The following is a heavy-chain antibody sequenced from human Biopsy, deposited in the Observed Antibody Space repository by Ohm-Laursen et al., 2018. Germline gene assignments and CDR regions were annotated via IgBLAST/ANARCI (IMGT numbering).Heavy chain of an antibody. D-gene: IGHD6-19*01. Sequence: GTLSLTCTVSGGSTSGYYWSWIRQPPGKGLEWIGEINHRGYTDYNASLKGRVSISVDTSKNQLSLNLTSVTAADTAVFYCARSGQWARYYFDYWGHGTLVTVSP. CDR2: INHRGYT. CDR1: GGSTSGYY. V-gene: IGHV4-34*01. CDR3: ARSGQWARYYFDY. J-gene: IGHJ4*01.